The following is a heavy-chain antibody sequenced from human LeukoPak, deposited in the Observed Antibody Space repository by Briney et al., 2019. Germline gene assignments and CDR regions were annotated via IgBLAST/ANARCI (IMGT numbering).Heavy chain of an antibody. D-gene: IGHD4-17*01. CDR3: ARKYDYSDTLDY. CDR1: GYSFASYW. V-gene: IGHV5-51*01. Sequence: GESLKISCQGSGYSFASYWIGWVRQMPGKGLEWVGIIYPRDSDVRYSPSFQGQLTISADKSISTAYLQWSSLKASDTAMYYCARKYDYSDTLDYWGQGTLVTVSS. CDR2: IYPRDSDV. J-gene: IGHJ4*02.